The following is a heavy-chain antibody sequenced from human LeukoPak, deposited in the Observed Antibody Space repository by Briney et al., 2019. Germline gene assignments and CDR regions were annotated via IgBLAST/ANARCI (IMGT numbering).Heavy chain of an antibody. J-gene: IGHJ4*02. CDR3: TKAKGQSWLFSHY. V-gene: IGHV3-30*02. D-gene: IGHD3-22*01. CDR1: GFTFNSYG. CDR2: IQYDGSNK. Sequence: GGSLRLSCAASGFTFNSYGMNWVRQAPGKGLEWVGFIQYDGSNKYYEDSVKGRFTVTRDNSKSTVYLQMNDLRGEDTAVYYCTKAKGQSWLFSHYWGRGTLVTVSS.